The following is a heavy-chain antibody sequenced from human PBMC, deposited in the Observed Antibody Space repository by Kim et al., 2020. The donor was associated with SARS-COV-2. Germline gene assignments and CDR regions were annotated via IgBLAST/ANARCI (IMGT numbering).Heavy chain of an antibody. CDR3: VRDEDGNFDFDY. Sequence: GGSLRLSCEASGFTFSRFGMNWVRQAPGQGLEWISFISSNTGSTITYADSVKGRFTNSRDNGKNSLYLQMNSLTGEDTAVYYCVRDEDGNFDFDYWGQGTLVTVSS. J-gene: IGHJ4*02. V-gene: IGHV3-48*01. CDR2: ISSNTGSTI. CDR1: GFTFSRFG.